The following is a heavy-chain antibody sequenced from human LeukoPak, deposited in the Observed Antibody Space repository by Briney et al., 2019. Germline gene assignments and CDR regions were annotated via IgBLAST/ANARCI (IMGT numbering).Heavy chain of an antibody. V-gene: IGHV1-18*01. CDR2: ISAHSGNT. CDR3: ARDSTRYSSGWYRSYRDY. Sequence: GSSVKVSCKASGGTFSSYAISRVRQAPGQGLEWMGWISAHSGNTHYAQNLQGRVTMTTDTSTSTAYMEVRSLRSDDTAMYYCARDSTRYSSGWYRSYRDYWGQGTLVTVSS. J-gene: IGHJ4*02. CDR1: GGTFSSYA. D-gene: IGHD6-19*01.